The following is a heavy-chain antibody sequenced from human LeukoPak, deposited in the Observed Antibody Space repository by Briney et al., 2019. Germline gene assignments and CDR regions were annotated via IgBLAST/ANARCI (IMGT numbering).Heavy chain of an antibody. D-gene: IGHD3-10*01. J-gene: IGHJ1*01. V-gene: IGHV4-39*01. CDR2: IYYSGST. CDR3: ARTYGSGSYDLQPAEYFQH. Sequence: SETLSLTCTVFGGSISSSSYYWGWIRQPPGKGLEWIGSIYYSGSTYYNPSLKSRVTISVDTSKNQFSLKLSSVTAADTAVYYCARTYGSGSYDLQPAEYFQHWGQGTLVTVSS. CDR1: GGSISSSSYY.